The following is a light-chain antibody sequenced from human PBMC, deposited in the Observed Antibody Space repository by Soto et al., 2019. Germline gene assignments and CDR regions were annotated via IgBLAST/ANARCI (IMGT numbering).Light chain of an antibody. V-gene: IGKV1-5*01. CDR3: QQYNSYWT. CDR1: QFISSW. J-gene: IGKJ1*01. Sequence: IQLTQSPSSLPASVRYRVAITYRASQFISSWLAWYQHKPGKVPKLLIFHASNLESGVPSRFSGSGSGTEFTLTISSLQPEDFATYYCQQYNSYWTFGQGTRWIS. CDR2: HAS.